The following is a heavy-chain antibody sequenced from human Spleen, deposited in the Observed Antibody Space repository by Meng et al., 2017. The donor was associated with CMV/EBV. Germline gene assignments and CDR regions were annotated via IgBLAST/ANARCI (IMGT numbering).Heavy chain of an antibody. V-gene: IGHV4-39*07. Sequence: SETLSLTCTVSGGSITSSSYYWVWIRQPPGKGLEWIGTIFYSGTTYYNPSLKSRVTISVDMSKNQFSLRLSSVTAADTAIYYCARDHGCSTPACFFDLWGRGTLVTVSS. CDR2: IFYSGTT. CDR3: ARDHGCSTPACFFDL. J-gene: IGHJ2*01. D-gene: IGHD2-2*01. CDR1: GGSITSSSYY.